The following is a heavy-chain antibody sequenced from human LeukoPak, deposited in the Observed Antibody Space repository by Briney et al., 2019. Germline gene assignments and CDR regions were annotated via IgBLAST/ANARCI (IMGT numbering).Heavy chain of an antibody. CDR3: ASTTVGIAAAGTRFDP. J-gene: IGHJ5*02. V-gene: IGHV4-31*03. D-gene: IGHD6-13*01. CDR1: GGSISSGGYY. Sequence: KPSETLSLTCTVSGGSISSGGYYWSWIRQHPGKGLEWIGYIYYSGSTYYNPSLKSRVTISVDTSKNQFSLKLSSVTAADTAVYYCASTTVGIAAAGTRFDPWGQETLVTVSS. CDR2: IYYSGST.